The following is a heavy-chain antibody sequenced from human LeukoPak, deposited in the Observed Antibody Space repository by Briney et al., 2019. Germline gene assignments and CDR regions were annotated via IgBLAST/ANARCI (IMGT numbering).Heavy chain of an antibody. J-gene: IGHJ4*02. Sequence: GGSLRLSCAASGFIVSSNYMSWVRQAPGEGLEWVSAIDSTGAYTWYADSVKGRFTISKDSSKTILYLQMNSLRAEDAAVYFCAKGSAAGRPYYFDYWGQGTLVTVSS. CDR3: AKGSAAGRPYYFDY. V-gene: IGHV3-53*01. CDR1: GFIVSSNY. D-gene: IGHD6-25*01. CDR2: IDSTGAYT.